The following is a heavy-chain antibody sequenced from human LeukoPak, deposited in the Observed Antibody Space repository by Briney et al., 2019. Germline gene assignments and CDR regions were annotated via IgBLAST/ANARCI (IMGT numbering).Heavy chain of an antibody. J-gene: IGHJ4*02. CDR3: ARGVPYDSWSGPHYSDY. D-gene: IGHD3-3*01. V-gene: IGHV3-7*01. Sequence: GGSLRLSCAASRFTLSTYWMSWVRRAPGKGLEWVAHIKLDGSQEYYVDSVKGRFTISRDSAKNSLYLQMNSLRAEDTAVYYCARGVPYDSWSGPHYSDYWGQGTLVTVSS. CDR1: RFTLSTYW. CDR2: IKLDGSQE.